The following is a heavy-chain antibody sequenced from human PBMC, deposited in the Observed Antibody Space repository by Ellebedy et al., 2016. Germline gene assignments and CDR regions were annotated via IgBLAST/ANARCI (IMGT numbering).Heavy chain of an antibody. CDR1: GFTFDDYA. CDR3: AKDFNFYSTLDAFDI. CDR2: ISWNSGSI. Sequence: GGSLRLSCAASGFTFDDYAMHWVRQAPGKGLEWVSGISWNSGSIGYADSVKGRFTISRDNAKNSLYLQMNSLRAEDTALYYCAKDFNFYSTLDAFDIWGQGTMVTVSS. D-gene: IGHD2/OR15-2a*01. J-gene: IGHJ3*02. V-gene: IGHV3-9*01.